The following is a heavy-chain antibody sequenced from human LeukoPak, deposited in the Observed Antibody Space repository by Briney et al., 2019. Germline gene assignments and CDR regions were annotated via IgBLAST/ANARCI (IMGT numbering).Heavy chain of an antibody. D-gene: IGHD6-13*01. V-gene: IGHV3-7*01. J-gene: IGHJ4*02. Sequence: PGGSLRLSCAASGFTFSSYWMSWVRQAPGKGLEWVANIKQDGSEKYYVDSVKGRFTISRDNAKNSLYLQMDSLRAEDTAVYYCAGERPSSSWYDYWGQGTLVTVSS. CDR2: IKQDGSEK. CDR3: AGERPSSSWYDY. CDR1: GFTFSSYW.